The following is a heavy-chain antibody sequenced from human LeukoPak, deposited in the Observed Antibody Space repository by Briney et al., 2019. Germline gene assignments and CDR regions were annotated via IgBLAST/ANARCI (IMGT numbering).Heavy chain of an antibody. D-gene: IGHD3-10*02. CDR3: AELGITMIGGV. Sequence: GGPLRLSCAASGFTVSNKYMNWVRQAPGKGLEWVSYISSSGSTIYYADSVKGRFTISRDNAKNSLYLQMNSLRAEDTAVYYCAELGITMIGGVWGKGTTVTISS. J-gene: IGHJ6*04. V-gene: IGHV3-48*03. CDR2: ISSSGSTI. CDR1: GFTVSNKY.